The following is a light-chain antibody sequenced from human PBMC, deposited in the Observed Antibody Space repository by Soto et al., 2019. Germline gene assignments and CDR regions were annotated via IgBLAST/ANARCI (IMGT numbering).Light chain of an antibody. CDR2: GAS. J-gene: IGKJ1*01. V-gene: IGKV3-15*01. Sequence: EIVMTQSPATLSVSPGERATLSCRASQSVSSNLAWYQQKPGQAPRLLIDGASTRATGIPARFSGSGSGTEFTLPISSLQSEDFAIYFCQQYNNLQWTLGQGTKVDIK. CDR1: QSVSSN. CDR3: QQYNNLQWT.